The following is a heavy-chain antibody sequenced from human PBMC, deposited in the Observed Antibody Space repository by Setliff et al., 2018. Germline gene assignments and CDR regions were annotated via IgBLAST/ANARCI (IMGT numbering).Heavy chain of an antibody. V-gene: IGHV1-18*01. CDR1: GYIFNSYG. J-gene: IGHJ4*02. Sequence: GASVKVSCKASGYIFNSYGIAWVRQAPGQGLEWMGWISPYNGKTNHAQNLQGRVAMTTDTSSGTAYMELRSLRSDDTAVYYCARGPPDFVVVPAAAKFDFWGQGTLVTVSS. D-gene: IGHD2-2*01. CDR3: ARGPPDFVVVPAAAKFDF. CDR2: ISPYNGKT.